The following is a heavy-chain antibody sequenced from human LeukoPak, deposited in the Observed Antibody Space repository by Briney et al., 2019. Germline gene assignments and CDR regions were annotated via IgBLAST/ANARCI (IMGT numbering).Heavy chain of an antibody. CDR2: IYYSGST. CDR1: GGSISSYY. D-gene: IGHD3-22*01. V-gene: IGHV4-59*01. J-gene: IGHJ4*02. CDR3: ARDLGYYDSSGYYQYYFDY. Sequence: SETLSLTCTVSGGSISSYYWSWIRQPPGKGLEWIGYIYYSGSTNYNPSLKSRVTISVDTSKNQFSLKLSSVTAADTAVYYCARDLGYYDSSGYYQYYFDYWGQGTLVTVSS.